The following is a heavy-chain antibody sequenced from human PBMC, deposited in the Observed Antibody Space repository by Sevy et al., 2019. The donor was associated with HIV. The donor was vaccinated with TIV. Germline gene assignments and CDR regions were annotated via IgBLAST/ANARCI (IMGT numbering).Heavy chain of an antibody. CDR1: GFTFSSYA. CDR2: ISGSGGST. V-gene: IGHV3-23*01. CDR3: AKADYDFCSGYMGYYYYGMDV. J-gene: IGHJ6*02. Sequence: GGSLRLSCAASGFTFSSYAMSWVRQAPGKGLEWVSAISGSGGSTYYADSVKGRFTISRDNSKNTLYLQMNSLRAEDTAVYYCAKADYDFCSGYMGYYYYGMDVWGQGTTVTVSS. D-gene: IGHD3-3*01.